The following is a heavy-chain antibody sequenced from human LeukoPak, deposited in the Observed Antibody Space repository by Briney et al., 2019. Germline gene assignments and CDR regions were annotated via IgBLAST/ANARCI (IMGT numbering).Heavy chain of an antibody. CDR1: GFTVSSNY. Sequence: GSLRLSCAASGFTVSSNYMSWVRQAPGKGLEWVSVIYSGGSTYYADSVKGRFTISRDNSKNTLYLQMNSLRAEDTAVYYCAKESYYYDSSGYYLDYWGQGTLVTVSS. CDR2: IYSGGST. V-gene: IGHV3-53*05. CDR3: AKESYYYDSSGYYLDY. J-gene: IGHJ4*02. D-gene: IGHD3-22*01.